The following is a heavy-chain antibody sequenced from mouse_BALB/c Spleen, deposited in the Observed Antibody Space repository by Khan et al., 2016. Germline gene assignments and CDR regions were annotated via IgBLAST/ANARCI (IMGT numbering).Heavy chain of an antibody. Sequence: EVKLLESGGGLVQPGGSLKLSCAASGFDFSRCWMSWVRQAPGKGLEWIGEINPDSSTINYTPSLKDKFIISRDNAKNTLYLQMSKVRSEDTALYYCTRLYYYGTSDYWGQGTTLTVSS. J-gene: IGHJ2*01. CDR2: INPDSSTI. V-gene: IGHV4-1*02. CDR3: TRLYYYGTSDY. D-gene: IGHD1-1*01. CDR1: GFDFSRCW.